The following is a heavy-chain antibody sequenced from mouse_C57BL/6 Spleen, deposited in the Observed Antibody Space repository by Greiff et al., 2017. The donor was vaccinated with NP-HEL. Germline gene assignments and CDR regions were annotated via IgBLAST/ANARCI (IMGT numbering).Heavy chain of an antibody. J-gene: IGHJ4*01. V-gene: IGHV1-22*01. CDR1: GYTFTDYN. CDR2: INPNNGGT. D-gene: IGHD2-1*01. CDR3: AREGAYGKVAMDY. Sequence: EVQLQQSGPELVKPGASVKMSCKASGYTFTDYNMHWVKQSHGKSLEWIGYINPNNGGTSYNQKFKGKATLTVNKSSSTAYMELRSLTSEDSAVYYCAREGAYGKVAMDYWGQGTSVTVSS.